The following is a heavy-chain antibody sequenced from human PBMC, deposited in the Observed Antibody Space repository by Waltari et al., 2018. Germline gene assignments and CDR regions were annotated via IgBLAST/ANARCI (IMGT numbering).Heavy chain of an antibody. CDR1: AFALHNSV. J-gene: IGHJ6*02. CDR2: TWYDGSKI. CDR3: ARDVVRGVPVGGYNGLDV. Sequence: QVQLVESGGGVVQPGGSLRLSCAPSAFALHNSVLYWFRQAPGKGLDWVALTWYDGSKIYYRDSVKGRFTITRDDSKNTLYLEMKSLRADDTAVYYCARDVVRGVPVGGYNGLDVWGQGTTVTVSS. V-gene: IGHV3-33*01. D-gene: IGHD3-10*01.